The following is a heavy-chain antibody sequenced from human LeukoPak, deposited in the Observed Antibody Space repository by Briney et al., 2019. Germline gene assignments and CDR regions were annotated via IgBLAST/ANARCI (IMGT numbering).Heavy chain of an antibody. CDR2: IKHDGSEK. V-gene: IGHV3-7*01. D-gene: IGHD4-17*01. J-gene: IGHJ4*02. CDR3: AREGLPPIHGAVTIYYFDY. Sequence: PGRSLRLSCAASGFTYSSIWMCWVRNGPGTGLEWVANIKHDGSEKYYVDSVKGRFTISRDNAKNSLYLQMNSLRAEDTAVYYCAREGLPPIHGAVTIYYFDYWGQGTLVTVSS. CDR1: GFTYSSIW.